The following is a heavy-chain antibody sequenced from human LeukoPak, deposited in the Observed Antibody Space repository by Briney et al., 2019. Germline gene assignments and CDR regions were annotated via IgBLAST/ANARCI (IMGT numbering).Heavy chain of an antibody. V-gene: IGHV4-34*01. CDR2: ISHSGST. CDR1: GGSFSGYY. D-gene: IGHD5-24*01. CDR3: ARGLRDGYDY. J-gene: IGHJ4*02. Sequence: SETLSLTCAVYGGSFSGYYWSWIRQPPGKGLEWIGEISHSGSTNYNPSLKSRVTISVDTSKNQFSLKLSSVTAADTAVYYCARGLRDGYDYRGQGTLVTVSS.